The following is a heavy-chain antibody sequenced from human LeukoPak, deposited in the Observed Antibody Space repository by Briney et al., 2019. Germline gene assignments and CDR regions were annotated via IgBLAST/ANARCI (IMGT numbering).Heavy chain of an antibody. CDR3: ARVPNIVVVPAAKGEGAFDI. Sequence: SSETLSLTXTVSGYSISSGYYWGWIRQPPGKGLEWIGSIYHSGSTYYNPSLKSRVTISVDTSKNQFSLKLSSVTAADTAVYYCARVPNIVVVPAAKGEGAFDIWGQGTMVTVSS. D-gene: IGHD2-2*01. CDR1: GYSISSGYY. V-gene: IGHV4-38-2*02. CDR2: IYHSGST. J-gene: IGHJ3*02.